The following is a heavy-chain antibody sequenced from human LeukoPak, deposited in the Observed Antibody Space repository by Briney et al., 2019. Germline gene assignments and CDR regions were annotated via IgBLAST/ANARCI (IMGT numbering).Heavy chain of an antibody. Sequence: GASVKVSCKASGYTFTSYYMHWVRQAPGQGLEWMGIINPSGGSTSYAQKFQGRVTMTRDMSTSTVYMELSSLRSEDTAVYYCARWRYYYDSSGYYPGREYYFDYWGQGTLVTVSS. J-gene: IGHJ4*02. D-gene: IGHD3-22*01. CDR3: ARWRYYYDSSGYYPGREYYFDY. CDR1: GYTFTSYY. V-gene: IGHV1-46*01. CDR2: INPSGGST.